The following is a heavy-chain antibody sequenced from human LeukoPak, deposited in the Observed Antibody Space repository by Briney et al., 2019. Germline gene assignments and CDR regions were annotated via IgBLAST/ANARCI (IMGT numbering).Heavy chain of an antibody. Sequence: PGGSLRLSCAAPGFTFSSYAMHWVRQAPGKGLEWVAVISYDGSNKYYADSVKGRFTISRDNSKNTLYLQMNSLRAEDTAVYYCATYDSSGYSPFDYWGQGTLVTVSS. CDR2: ISYDGSNK. CDR1: GFTFSSYA. V-gene: IGHV3-30-3*01. CDR3: ATYDSSGYSPFDY. J-gene: IGHJ4*02. D-gene: IGHD3-22*01.